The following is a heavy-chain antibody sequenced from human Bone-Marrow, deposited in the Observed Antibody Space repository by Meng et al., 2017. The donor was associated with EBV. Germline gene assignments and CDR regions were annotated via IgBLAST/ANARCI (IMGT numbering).Heavy chain of an antibody. CDR1: GFTFTDNL. V-gene: IGHV1-2*06. CDR2: INPYIGGT. Sequence: VEWGEAGAGGKKAGAAVKVSCRGSGFTFTDNLMHWVRQAPGQGLEWMGRINPYIGGTNYAQKFLGRVTMTSDTSIRTAYMELSSLRSDDTAVYYCARGGGTTSPFDYWGQGTLVTVAS. D-gene: IGHD1-1*01. J-gene: IGHJ4*02. CDR3: ARGGGTTSPFDY.